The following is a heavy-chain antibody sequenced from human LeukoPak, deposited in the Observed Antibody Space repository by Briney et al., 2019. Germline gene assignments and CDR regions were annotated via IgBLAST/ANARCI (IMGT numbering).Heavy chain of an antibody. CDR1: GGSISSYY. D-gene: IGHD3-22*01. CDR3: ARGADSSGYYSIFYFDY. V-gene: IGHV4-59*01. Sequence: SETLSLTCTVSGGSISSYYWNWIRQPPGKGLEWIGYILYSGSTNYNPSLKSRVTISVDTSKNQFSLKLSSVTAADTAVYYCARGADSSGYYSIFYFDYWGQGTLVTVSS. CDR2: ILYSGST. J-gene: IGHJ4*02.